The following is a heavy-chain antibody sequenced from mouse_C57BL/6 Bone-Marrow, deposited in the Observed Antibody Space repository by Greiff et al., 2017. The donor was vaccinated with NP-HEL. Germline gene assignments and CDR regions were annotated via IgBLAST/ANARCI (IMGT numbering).Heavy chain of an antibody. CDR3: ARDKDHMDY. CDR2: IHPNRGST. Sequence: QVQLQQPGAELVKPGASVKLSCKASGYTFTSYWMHWVKQRPGQGLEWIGMIHPNRGSTNYNEKFKSKATLTVDKSSSTAYMQLSSLTYEDSAVYYCARDKDHMDYWGQGTSVTVSS. V-gene: IGHV1-64*01. CDR1: GYTFTSYW. J-gene: IGHJ4*01.